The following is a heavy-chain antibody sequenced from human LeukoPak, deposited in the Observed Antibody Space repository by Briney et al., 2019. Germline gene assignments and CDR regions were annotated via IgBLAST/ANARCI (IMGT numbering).Heavy chain of an antibody. J-gene: IGHJ4*02. D-gene: IGHD4-17*01. CDR2: IYHSGST. V-gene: IGHV4-38-2*02. CDR1: GYSISSGYY. CDR3: ARGEYDLDYGDYDSGTDFDY. Sequence: SETLSLTCTVSGYSISSGYYWGGIRQPPGKGLEWIGSIYHSGSTYYNPSLKSRVTISVDTSKNQFSLKLSSVTAADTAVYYCARGEYDLDYGDYDSGTDFDYWGQGTLVTVSS.